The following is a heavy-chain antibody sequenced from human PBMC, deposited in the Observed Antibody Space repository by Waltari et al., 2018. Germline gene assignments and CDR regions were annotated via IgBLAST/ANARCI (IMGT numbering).Heavy chain of an antibody. J-gene: IGHJ4*02. V-gene: IGHV4-39*01. CDR1: GGSIDSSHNY. D-gene: IGHD2-15*01. Sequence: QVQLQESGPGLVKPSETLSLTCTVSGGSIDSSHNYWGWIRQPPGKGLEWIGSRYYSGSTYYNPSLKSRVTISVDTSKNQFSLNLSSVTAADTAVYDCVQLPGYWGQGTLVTVSS. CDR2: RYYSGST. CDR3: VQLPGY.